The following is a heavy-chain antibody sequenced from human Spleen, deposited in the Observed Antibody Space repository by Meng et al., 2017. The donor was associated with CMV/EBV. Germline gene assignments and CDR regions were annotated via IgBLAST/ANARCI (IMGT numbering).Heavy chain of an antibody. J-gene: IGHJ4*02. CDR2: IKSDGSER. Sequence: GESLKISCAASGFTFSSYWMTWVRQAPGKGLEWVANIKSDGSERYFVDSVKGRFTISRDNAKNSLHLQMNSLRAEETAVYYCARDMYVGIGDYGIDYWGQGTLVTVSS. V-gene: IGHV3-7*01. D-gene: IGHD4-17*01. CDR3: ARDMYVGIGDYGIDY. CDR1: GFTFSSYW.